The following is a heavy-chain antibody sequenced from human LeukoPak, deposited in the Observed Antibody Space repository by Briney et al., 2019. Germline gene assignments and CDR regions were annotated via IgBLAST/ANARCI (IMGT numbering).Heavy chain of an antibody. J-gene: IGHJ4*02. CDR2: IYYSGST. CDR3: AGRSPDGSYYYFDY. CDR1: GGSISSYY. D-gene: IGHD1-26*01. Sequence: SETLSLTCTVSGGSISSYYWSWIRQPPGKGMEWIGYIYYSGSTNYNPSLKSRVTISVDTSKNQFSLKLSSVTAADTAVYYCAGRSPDGSYYYFDYWGQGTLVTVSS. V-gene: IGHV4-59*08.